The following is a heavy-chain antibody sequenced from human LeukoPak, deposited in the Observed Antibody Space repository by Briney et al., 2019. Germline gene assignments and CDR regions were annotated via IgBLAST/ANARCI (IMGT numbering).Heavy chain of an antibody. CDR1: GFTFSSYG. D-gene: IGHD6-19*01. CDR3: AKALIGSSGWYFDY. J-gene: IGHJ4*02. CDR2: IWYDGSDK. V-gene: IGHV3-33*06. Sequence: PERSLRLSCAASGFTFSSYGMHWVRQSPGKGLEWVAIIWYDGSDKYYADSVKGRFTISRDNSKNTLYLQMNSLRAEDTAVYYCAKALIGSSGWYFDYWGQGTLVTVSS.